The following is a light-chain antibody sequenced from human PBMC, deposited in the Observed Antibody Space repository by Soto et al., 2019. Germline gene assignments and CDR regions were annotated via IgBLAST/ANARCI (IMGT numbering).Light chain of an antibody. J-gene: IGKJ4*01. Sequence: DIQMTQSPSSLSASVGDRVTITCQASQDINNYLNWYQQKPGKAPKLLIYDASTLETGVPSRFSGSGSGTDFTFSISSLQPEDIATYYCQQFDDVPLTFGGGTKVEI. CDR3: QQFDDVPLT. CDR1: QDINNY. CDR2: DAS. V-gene: IGKV1-33*01.